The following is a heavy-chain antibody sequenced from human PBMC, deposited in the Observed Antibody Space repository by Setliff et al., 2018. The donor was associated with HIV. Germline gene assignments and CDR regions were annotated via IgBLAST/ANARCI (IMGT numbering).Heavy chain of an antibody. D-gene: IGHD5-12*01. V-gene: IGHV1-2*02. Sequence: ASVKVSCKASGYTFTEFYVHWVRQAPGEGLEWIGWIYPNTGGTNYAQKFQGRVTMTRDTSIRTAYMELRSLKSDDTAVYYCARGKTWLRFLDYWGQGTLVTVSS. J-gene: IGHJ4*02. CDR2: IYPNTGGT. CDR1: GYTFTEFY. CDR3: ARGKTWLRFLDY.